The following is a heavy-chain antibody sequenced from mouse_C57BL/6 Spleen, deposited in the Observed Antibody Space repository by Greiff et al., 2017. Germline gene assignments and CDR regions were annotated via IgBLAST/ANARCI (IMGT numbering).Heavy chain of an antibody. CDR3: ARGGGGRGYFDV. J-gene: IGHJ1*03. CDR2: ISDGGSYT. CDR1: GFTFSSYA. Sequence: EVKVEESGGGLVKPGGSLKLSCAASGFTFSSYAMSWVRQTPEKRLEWVATISDGGSYTYYPDNVKGRFTISRDNAKNNLYLQMSHLKSEDTAMYYWARGGGGRGYFDVWGTGTTVTVSS. V-gene: IGHV5-4*03.